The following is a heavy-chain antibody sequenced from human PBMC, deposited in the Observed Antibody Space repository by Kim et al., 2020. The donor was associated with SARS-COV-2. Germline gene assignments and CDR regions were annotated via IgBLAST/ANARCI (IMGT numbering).Heavy chain of an antibody. D-gene: IGHD6-6*01. J-gene: IGHJ6*02. CDR1: GGSFSGYY. V-gene: IGHV4-34*01. CDR2: INHSGST. CDR3: ARTRKGSGIAARYYYYYGMDV. Sequence: SETLSLTCAVYGGSFSGYYWSWIRQPPGKGLEWIGEINHSGSTNYNPSLKSRVTISVDTSKNQFSLKLSSVTAADTAVYYCARTRKGSGIAARYYYYYGMDVWGQGTTVTVSS.